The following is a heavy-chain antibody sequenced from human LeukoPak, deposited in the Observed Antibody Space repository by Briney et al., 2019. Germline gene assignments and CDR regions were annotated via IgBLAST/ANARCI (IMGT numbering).Heavy chain of an antibody. CDR2: IYPGDSDT. D-gene: IGHD3-22*01. CDR1: GYTFNTYW. Sequence: GESLKISCKGSGYTFNTYWIVWVRQMPGKGLEWMGIIYPGDSDTRYSPSLQGQVTISADKSVRTAYLQWSSLKASDTAMYYCARPNITSYYDSRGYDAFDVWGQGTMVTVSS. CDR3: ARPNITSYYDSRGYDAFDV. J-gene: IGHJ3*01. V-gene: IGHV5-51*01.